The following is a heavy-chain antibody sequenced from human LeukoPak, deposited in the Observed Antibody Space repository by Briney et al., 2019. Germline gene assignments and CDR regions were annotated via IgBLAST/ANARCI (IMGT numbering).Heavy chain of an antibody. CDR1: GGSISSGSYY. Sequence: PSQTLSLTCTVSGGSISSGSYYWSWIRQPAGKGLEWIGRIYTSGSTNYNPSLKSRVTISVDTSKNQFSLKLSSVTAADTAVYYCAREGILRFLEWFNWFDPWGQGTLVTVSS. CDR3: AREGILRFLEWFNWFDP. D-gene: IGHD3-3*01. CDR2: IYTSGST. J-gene: IGHJ5*02. V-gene: IGHV4-61*02.